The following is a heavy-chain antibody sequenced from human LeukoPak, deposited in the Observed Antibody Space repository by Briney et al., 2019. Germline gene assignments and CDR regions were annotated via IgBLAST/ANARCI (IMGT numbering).Heavy chain of an antibody. V-gene: IGHV3-74*01. D-gene: IGHD6-13*01. CDR3: VRGMPAPGSDY. Sequence: PGGSLRLSCAASGFTFRSYWMHWARQAPGKGLVWVSRINSDGSTTSYADSVKGRFTISRDNAKNTLYLQMNSLRAEDTAVYYCVRGMPAPGSDYWGQGTLVTVSS. CDR2: INSDGSTT. J-gene: IGHJ4*02. CDR1: GFTFRSYW.